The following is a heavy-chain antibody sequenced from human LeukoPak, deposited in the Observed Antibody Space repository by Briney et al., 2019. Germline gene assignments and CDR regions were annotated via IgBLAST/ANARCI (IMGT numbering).Heavy chain of an antibody. D-gene: IGHD6-19*01. CDR2: SSASGGST. V-gene: IGHV3-23*01. Sequence: GGSLRLTCAASGFTFSSYAMSWVRQAPGKGLEWISASSASGGSTYYADSVKGRFTISRDNSKNTLYLQMNSLRAEDTAVYYCAKDPETYSRGWYPPAYYFDYWGQGTLVTVSS. J-gene: IGHJ4*02. CDR1: GFTFSSYA. CDR3: AKDPETYSRGWYPPAYYFDY.